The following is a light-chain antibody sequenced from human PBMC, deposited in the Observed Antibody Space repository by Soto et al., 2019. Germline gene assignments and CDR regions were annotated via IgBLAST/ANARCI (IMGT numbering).Light chain of an antibody. J-gene: IGKJ1*01. V-gene: IGKV1-5*01. CDR1: QSISSW. CDR3: QHDNSYTRK. Sequence: EILVTLSPTTLLFSITDIGTITFRASQSISSWLAWYQQKPGKAPKLLIYDASSLESGAPSRFSGSGSGTEFTLTISSLQPDDFATYYCQHDNSYTRKFAQGAMVEIK. CDR2: DAS.